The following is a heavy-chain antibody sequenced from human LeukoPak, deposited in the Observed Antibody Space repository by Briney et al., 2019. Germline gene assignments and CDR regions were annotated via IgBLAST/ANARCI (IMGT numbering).Heavy chain of an antibody. Sequence: SETLSLTCAVYGGSFSGYYWSWIRQPPGRGLEWIGEINHSGSTNHNPSLKSRVTISVDTSKNQFSLKLSSVTAADTAVYYCARELWFANAPGSWLDPWGQGTLVTVS. CDR1: GGSFSGYY. V-gene: IGHV4-34*01. CDR2: INHSGST. D-gene: IGHD3-10*01. J-gene: IGHJ5*02. CDR3: ARELWFANAPGSWLDP.